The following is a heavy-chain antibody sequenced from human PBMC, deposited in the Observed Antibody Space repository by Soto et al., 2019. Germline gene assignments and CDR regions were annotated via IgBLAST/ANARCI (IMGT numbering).Heavy chain of an antibody. CDR1: GFTFSSYT. Sequence: QVQVVESGGGVVQPGRSLRLSCAASGFTFSSYTMYWVRQAPGKGLEGVAVIWHDGSNKYYVDSVKGRFTISRDNSKNTLYLQMNVLRAEDTAVYYCAREDWNDGHYCGMGVWGQGTTVTVSS. V-gene: IGHV3-33*01. D-gene: IGHD1-1*01. CDR2: IWHDGSNK. CDR3: AREDWNDGHYCGMGV. J-gene: IGHJ6*02.